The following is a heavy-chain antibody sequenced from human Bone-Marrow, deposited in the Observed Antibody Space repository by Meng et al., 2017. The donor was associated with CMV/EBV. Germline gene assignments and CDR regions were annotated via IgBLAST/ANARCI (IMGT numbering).Heavy chain of an antibody. CDR3: ARDQGYCSSTSCPGHYGMYV. CDR1: GFTFSSYS. CDR2: ISSSSSYI. Sequence: GGSLRLSCAASGFTFSSYSMNWVRQAPGKGLEWVSSISSSSSYIYYADSVKGRFTISRDNAKNSLYLQMNSLRGEDTAVYYCARDQGYCSSTSCPGHYGMYVWGQGTTVTVSS. V-gene: IGHV3-21*01. J-gene: IGHJ6*02. D-gene: IGHD2-2*01.